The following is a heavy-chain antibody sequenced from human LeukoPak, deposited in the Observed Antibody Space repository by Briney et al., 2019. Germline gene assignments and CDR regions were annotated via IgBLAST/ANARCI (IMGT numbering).Heavy chain of an antibody. CDR2: INHDGSST. CDR3: ARERIPGLSYYYDSSGPLGV. J-gene: IGHJ4*02. D-gene: IGHD3-22*01. Sequence: QTGGSLRLSCATSGFTFTTFWMHWVRQAPGKGLVWVSRINHDGSSTNYADSVRGRFTISRDNAKNTLYLQMNSLRAEDTAVYYCARERIPGLSYYYDSSGPLGVWGQGTLVTVSS. CDR1: GFTFTTFW. V-gene: IGHV3-74*01.